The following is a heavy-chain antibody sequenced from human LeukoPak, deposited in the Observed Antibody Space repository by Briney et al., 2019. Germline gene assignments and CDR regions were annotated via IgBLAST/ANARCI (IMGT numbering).Heavy chain of an antibody. Sequence: SETLPLTCAVYGGSFSGYYWSWIRQPPGKGLEWIGEINHSGSTNYNPSLKSRVTISVDTSKNQFSLKLSSVTAADTAVYYCARGRRLGYFDYWGQGTLVTVSS. J-gene: IGHJ4*02. CDR2: INHSGST. CDR1: GGSFSGYY. V-gene: IGHV4-34*01. D-gene: IGHD3-16*01. CDR3: ARGRRLGYFDY.